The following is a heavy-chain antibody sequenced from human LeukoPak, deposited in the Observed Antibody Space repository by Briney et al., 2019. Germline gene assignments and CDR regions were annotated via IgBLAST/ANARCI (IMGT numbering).Heavy chain of an antibody. CDR2: INHSGST. CDR3: ARDAQNYDILTGYFPDY. D-gene: IGHD3-9*01. V-gene: IGHV4-34*01. Sequence: SETLSLTCAVYGGSFSGYYWSWIRQPPGKGLEWIGEINHSGSTNYNPSLKSRVTISVDTSKNQFSLKLSSVTAADTAVYYCARDAQNYDILTGYFPDYWGQGTLVTVSS. CDR1: GGSFSGYY. J-gene: IGHJ4*02.